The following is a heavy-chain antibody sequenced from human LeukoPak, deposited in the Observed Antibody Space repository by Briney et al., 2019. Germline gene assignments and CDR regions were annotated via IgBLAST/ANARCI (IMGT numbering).Heavy chain of an antibody. CDR1: GFTFSSYS. CDR3: ARVRATETTRTSDFDY. CDR2: ISSTSTYI. V-gene: IGHV3-21*01. D-gene: IGHD1-1*01. Sequence: GGSLRLSCAASGFTFSSYSMKWVRQAPGKGLEWVSSISSTSTYIYYADSVKGRFTVSRDNAKSSVYLQVNSLRAEDTALYYCARVRATETTRTSDFDYWGQGTLVTVSS. J-gene: IGHJ4*02.